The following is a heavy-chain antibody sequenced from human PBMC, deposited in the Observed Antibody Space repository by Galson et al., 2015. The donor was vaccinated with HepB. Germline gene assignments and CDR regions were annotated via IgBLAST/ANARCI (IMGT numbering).Heavy chain of an antibody. Sequence: SVKVSCKASGGTFSSSAISWVRQAPGQGLEWMGGIIPIFGTANYAQKFQGRVTITADESPSTAFMELSSLRSEDTAVYYCARDSTMVRGVTQYYYYYGMDVWGQGTTVTVSS. V-gene: IGHV1-69*13. J-gene: IGHJ6*02. D-gene: IGHD3-10*01. CDR1: GGTFSSSA. CDR3: ARDSTMVRGVTQYYYYYGMDV. CDR2: IIPIFGTA.